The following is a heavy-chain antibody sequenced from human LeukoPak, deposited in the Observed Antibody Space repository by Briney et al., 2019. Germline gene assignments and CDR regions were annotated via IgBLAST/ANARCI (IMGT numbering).Heavy chain of an antibody. V-gene: IGHV4-59*01. CDR3: ARVRYYYYMDV. Sequence: SETLSLTCTVSGESISGFYWTWIRQPPGKGLEWIGYIYYSGSTNYNPSLKSRVTISVDTSKNQFSLKASSVTAADTAVYYCARVRYYYYMDVWGKGTTVTVSS. J-gene: IGHJ6*03. CDR1: GESISGFY. CDR2: IYYSGST.